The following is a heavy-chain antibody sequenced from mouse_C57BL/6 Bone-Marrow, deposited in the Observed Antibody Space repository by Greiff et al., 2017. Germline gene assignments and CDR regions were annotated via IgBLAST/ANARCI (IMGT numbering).Heavy chain of an antibody. CDR2: ISNLAYSI. Sequence: EVMLVESGGGLVQPGGSLKLSCAASGFTFSDYGMAWVRQAPRKGPEWVAFISNLAYSIYYADTVTGRFTIYRENAKNTLYLEMSSLRSEDTAMYYCARRGPAMDYWGQGTSVTVSS. CDR1: GFTFSDYG. CDR3: ARRGPAMDY. J-gene: IGHJ4*01. D-gene: IGHD3-3*01. V-gene: IGHV5-15*01.